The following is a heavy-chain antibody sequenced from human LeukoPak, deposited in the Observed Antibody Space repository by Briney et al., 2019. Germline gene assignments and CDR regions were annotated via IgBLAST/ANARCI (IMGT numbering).Heavy chain of an antibody. CDR3: ASSTISSGA. V-gene: IGHV3-9*01. CDR1: GFSFDDYA. CDR2: ITWNSDNI. J-gene: IGHJ5*02. D-gene: IGHD3-22*01. Sequence: GGSLRLSCAASGFSFDDYAMHWVRQAPGKGLEWVSGITWNSDNIEYADSVKGRFTISRDNAKNSLYLQMNSLRAEDTAVYYCASSTISSGAWGQGTLVTVSS.